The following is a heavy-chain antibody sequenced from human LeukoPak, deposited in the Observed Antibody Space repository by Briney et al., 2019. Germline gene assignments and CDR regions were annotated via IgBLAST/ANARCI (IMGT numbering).Heavy chain of an antibody. CDR2: VSGSGGST. D-gene: IGHD3-3*01. CDR3: ARDGSGYFQN. J-gene: IGHJ1*01. CDR1: GFTFSNYA. V-gene: IGHV3-23*01. Sequence: GGSLRLSCAASGFTFSNYAMNWVRQAPGKGLEWVSVVSGSGGSTYYADSVKGRFTISRDNAKNSLYLQMNSLRAEDTAVYYCARDGSGYFQNWGQGTLVTVSS.